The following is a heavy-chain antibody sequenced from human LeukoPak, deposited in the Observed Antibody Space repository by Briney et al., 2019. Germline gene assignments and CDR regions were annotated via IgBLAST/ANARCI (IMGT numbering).Heavy chain of an antibody. CDR2: IYHSGST. CDR1: GYSISSGYY. D-gene: IGHD3-3*01. V-gene: IGHV4-38-2*02. CDR3: ARHEGSVEWLLWTPYY. J-gene: IGHJ4*02. Sequence: KPSETLSLTCTVSGYSISSGYYWGWIRQPPGKGLEWIGSIYHSGSTYYNPSPKSRVTISVDTSKNQFSLKLSSVTAADTAVYYCARHEGSVEWLLWTPYYWGQGTLVTVSS.